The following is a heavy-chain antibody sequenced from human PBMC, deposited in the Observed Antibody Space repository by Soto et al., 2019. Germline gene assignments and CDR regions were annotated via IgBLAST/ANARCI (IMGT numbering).Heavy chain of an antibody. CDR3: ARSAAYYYDSSGYSPPYFDY. V-gene: IGHV1-18*04. CDR2: ISAYNGNT. Sequence: XSVKVCCPCSGYTFTSYDSRWVRQAPGQGLWWMGWISAYNGNTNYAQKLQGRVTMTTDTSTSTAYMELRSLRSDDTAVYYCARSAAYYYDSSGYSPPYFDYWGQGTLVTVSS. J-gene: IGHJ4*02. CDR1: GYTFTSYD. D-gene: IGHD3-22*01.